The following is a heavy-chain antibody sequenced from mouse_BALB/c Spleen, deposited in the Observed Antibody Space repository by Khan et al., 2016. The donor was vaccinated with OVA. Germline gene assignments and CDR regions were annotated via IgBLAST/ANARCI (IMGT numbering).Heavy chain of an antibody. Sequence: QVQLKESGPGLVAPSQSLSITCTVSRFSLTNYGVHWVRQPPGKGLEWLGVIWTGGSTNYNSALMSRLSISKDNSKSQVFLKMNSLQTEDTAMYYCARYYGNYGWYFDVWGAGTTVTVSS. D-gene: IGHD2-1*01. V-gene: IGHV2-9*02. CDR1: RFSLTNYG. CDR2: IWTGGST. J-gene: IGHJ1*01. CDR3: ARYYGNYGWYFDV.